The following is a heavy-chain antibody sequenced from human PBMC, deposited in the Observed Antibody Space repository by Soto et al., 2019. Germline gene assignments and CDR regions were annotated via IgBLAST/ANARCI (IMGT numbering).Heavy chain of an antibody. CDR2: IIVDNGNT. J-gene: IGHJ4*02. CDR3: ARDHVDTPMTNFDY. D-gene: IGHD5-18*01. CDR1: GFTFTSSA. V-gene: IGHV1-58*01. Sequence: SVKVSCKASGFTFTSSAVQWVRQARGQRLEWIGWIIVDNGNTNYAQKFQGRVTLTRDTSTSIVYMELRSLRSEDTAIYYCARDHVDTPMTNFDYWGQGTLVTVSS.